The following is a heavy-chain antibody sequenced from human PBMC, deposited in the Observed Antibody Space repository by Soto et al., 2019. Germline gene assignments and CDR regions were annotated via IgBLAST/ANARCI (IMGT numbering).Heavy chain of an antibody. V-gene: IGHV4-34*01. CDR3: ARSGDGSSSYFDY. Sequence: SETLSLTCAVYRGSFSGYYWTWIRQPPGKGLEWIGEINHSGNTNYSPSLKRRVTLSLDTSKNQFSLKLSYVTAADTAVYYCARSGDGSSSYFDYWGQGTLVTVSS. J-gene: IGHJ4*02. CDR1: RGSFSGYY. CDR2: INHSGNT. D-gene: IGHD6-6*01.